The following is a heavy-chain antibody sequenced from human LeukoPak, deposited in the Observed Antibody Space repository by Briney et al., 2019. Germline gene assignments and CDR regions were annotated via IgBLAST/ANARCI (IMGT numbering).Heavy chain of an antibody. CDR3: ARDRGVSYFDY. Sequence: GGSLRLSCAVSGFTFSNHGMHWVRQAPGKGLEWVAVIWYDGSNKYYADSVKGRFTISRDNSKNMLYLQMNSLRAEDTAVYYCARDRGVSYFDYWGQGTQVTVSS. D-gene: IGHD3-10*01. CDR2: IWYDGSNK. V-gene: IGHV3-33*01. CDR1: GFTFSNHG. J-gene: IGHJ4*02.